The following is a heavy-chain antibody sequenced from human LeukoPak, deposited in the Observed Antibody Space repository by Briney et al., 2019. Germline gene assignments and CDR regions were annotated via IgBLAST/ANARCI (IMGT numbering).Heavy chain of an antibody. CDR1: GYMFTSYW. CDR3: ARSTGRGSSFDY. J-gene: IGHJ4*02. Sequence: GESLRISCKGSGYMFTSYWIGWVRQMPGKGLEWMGIIYPSDSNTKYSPSFQGQVTISADKSISTAYLQWSSLKASDTAMYYCARSTGRGSSFDYWGQGTLVTVSS. CDR2: IYPSDSNT. V-gene: IGHV5-51*01. D-gene: IGHD3-10*01.